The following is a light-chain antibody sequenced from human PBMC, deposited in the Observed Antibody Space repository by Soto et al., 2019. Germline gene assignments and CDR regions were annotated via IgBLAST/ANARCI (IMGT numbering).Light chain of an antibody. CDR3: VSKTTCISYV. J-gene: IGLJ1*01. CDR1: TSDVGGYNY. Sequence: QSVLTQPASVSGSPGQSITISCTGTTSDVGGYNYVSWYQQHPGKVPKLLIHEVSNRPSGVSNRFSGSKSGNTASLTISGLQAEYEADYYCVSKTTCISYVLCNGTKLTV. CDR2: EVS. V-gene: IGLV2-14*01.